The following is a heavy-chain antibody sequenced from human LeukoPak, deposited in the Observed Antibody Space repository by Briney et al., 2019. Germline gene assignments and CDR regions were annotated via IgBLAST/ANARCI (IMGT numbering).Heavy chain of an antibody. CDR1: GFTFSSAW. D-gene: IGHD6-19*01. J-gene: IGHJ4*02. CDR3: ARVGSGWYDFDY. CDR2: IYSGSSST. V-gene: IGHV3-53*04. Sequence: PGGSLRLSCAASGFTFSSAWMSWVRQAPGKGLEWVSVIYSGSSSTYYTDSVKGRFTISRHNSKNTLYLQMNSLRAEDTAVYYCARVGSGWYDFDYWGQGTLVTVSS.